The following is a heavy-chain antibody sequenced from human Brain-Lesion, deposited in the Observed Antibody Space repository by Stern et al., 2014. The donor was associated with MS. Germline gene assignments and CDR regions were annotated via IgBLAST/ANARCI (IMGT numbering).Heavy chain of an antibody. CDR3: ARDETASSYYIH. Sequence: QLVQSGGALVQPGGSLRLSCAASGFIFNNYWMTWLRQAPGKGLEWLANIKQDGSEKFYVNSVKGRFPISRDNAKNSLYLQMDALIPEDPAVYYCARDETASSYYIHRGQGSLVTVSS. CDR2: IKQDGSEK. D-gene: IGHD2-2*02. CDR1: GFIFNNYW. J-gene: IGHJ4*02. V-gene: IGHV3-7*01.